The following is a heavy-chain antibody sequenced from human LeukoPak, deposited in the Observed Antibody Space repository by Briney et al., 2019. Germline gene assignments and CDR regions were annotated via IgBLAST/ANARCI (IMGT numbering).Heavy chain of an antibody. CDR1: GGSFSGYY. V-gene: IGHV4-34*01. D-gene: IGHD3-22*01. J-gene: IGHJ4*02. CDR3: ARGRRVVTTRFNFDY. CDR2: INHSGST. Sequence: SETLSLTCAVYGGSFSGYYWSWIRQPPGKGLEWIGEINHSGSTNYNPSLKSRVTISVDTSKNQFSLKLSSVTAADTAVYYCARGRRVVTTRFNFDYWGQGTLVTVSS.